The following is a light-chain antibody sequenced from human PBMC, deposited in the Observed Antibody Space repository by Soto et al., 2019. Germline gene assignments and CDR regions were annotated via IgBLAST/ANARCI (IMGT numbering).Light chain of an antibody. CDR3: QSYDSSLRGQGV. Sequence: QLVLTQPPSVSGAPGQRVTISCTGSSSNIGAGYDVHWYQQLPGTAPKLLIYGNSNRPSGVPDRFSGSKSGTSASLAITGLQAEDEADYYCQSYDSSLRGQGVFGGGTKVTVL. CDR1: SSNIGAGYD. V-gene: IGLV1-40*01. J-gene: IGLJ3*02. CDR2: GNS.